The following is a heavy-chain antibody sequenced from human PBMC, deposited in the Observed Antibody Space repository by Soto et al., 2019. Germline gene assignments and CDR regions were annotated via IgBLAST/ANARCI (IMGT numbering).Heavy chain of an antibody. Sequence: SETLSLTCTVSAGSISSYYWSWIRQPPGKGLEWIGYIYYSGSTNYNPSLKSRVTISVDTSKNQFSLKLSSVTAADTAVYYCARGVSGSELPDYYVDYWGQGTLVTVSS. J-gene: IGHJ4*02. V-gene: IGHV4-59*01. CDR2: IYYSGST. CDR3: ARGVSGSELPDYYVDY. CDR1: AGSISSYY. D-gene: IGHD1-26*01.